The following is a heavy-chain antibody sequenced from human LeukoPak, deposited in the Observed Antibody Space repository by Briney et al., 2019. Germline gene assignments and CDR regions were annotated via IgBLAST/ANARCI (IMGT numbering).Heavy chain of an antibody. CDR2: IYYSGST. J-gene: IGHJ6*02. V-gene: IGHV4-59*01. CDR3: ARIAVAGAGYYYGMDV. CDR1: GGSISSYY. D-gene: IGHD6-19*01. Sequence: SETLSLTCTVSGGSISSYYWSWIRQPPGKGLEWIGYIYYSGSTNYNPSLKSRVTISADTSKNQFSLKLSSVTAADTAVYYCARIAVAGAGYYYGMDVWGQGTTVTVSS.